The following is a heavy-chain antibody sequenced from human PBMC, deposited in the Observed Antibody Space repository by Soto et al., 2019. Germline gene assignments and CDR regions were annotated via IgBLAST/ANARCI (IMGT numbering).Heavy chain of an antibody. V-gene: IGHV3-48*02. D-gene: IGHD2-15*01. Sequence: EVQLVESGGGLVQPGGSLRLSCAASGFTFSTYSMNWVRQATGKGLEWVSSISSSSSTINYADSVKGRFTTSRDNAKNSLYLQISGLGDLYMGGYYYATSPSGGCQSIRRLYFWGQGTLVTVSS. CDR3: ATSPSGGCQSIRRLYF. CDR2: ISSSSSTI. J-gene: IGHJ4*02. CDR1: GFTFSTYS.